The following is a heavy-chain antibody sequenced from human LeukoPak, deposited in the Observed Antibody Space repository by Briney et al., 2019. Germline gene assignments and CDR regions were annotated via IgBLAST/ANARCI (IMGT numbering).Heavy chain of an antibody. V-gene: IGHV4-39*07. CDR1: GGSISSSSYY. CDR2: IYYSGSI. D-gene: IGHD2-21*02. J-gene: IGHJ4*02. CDR3: ARDTVVTAIRGY. Sequence: SETLSLTCTVSGGSISSSSYYWGWIRQPPGKGLEWIGSIYYSGSIYYNPSLKSRVTISVDTSKNQFSLKLSSVTAADTAVYYCARDTVVTAIRGYWGQGTLVTVSS.